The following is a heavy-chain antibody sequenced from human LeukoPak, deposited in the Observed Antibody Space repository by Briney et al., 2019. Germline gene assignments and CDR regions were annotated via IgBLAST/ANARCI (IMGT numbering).Heavy chain of an antibody. CDR3: ARAPLDYDILTGYSPDAFDI. V-gene: IGHV4-38-2*02. CDR2: IYHSGTT. Sequence: SETLSLTCTVSGYFISSGYYWGWIRQPPGKGLEWIGSIYHSGTTYYNPSLKSRVTISVDTSKNQFSLKVSSVTAADTAVYYCARAPLDYDILTGYSPDAFDIWGQGTMVTVSS. J-gene: IGHJ3*02. D-gene: IGHD3-9*01. CDR1: GYFISSGYY.